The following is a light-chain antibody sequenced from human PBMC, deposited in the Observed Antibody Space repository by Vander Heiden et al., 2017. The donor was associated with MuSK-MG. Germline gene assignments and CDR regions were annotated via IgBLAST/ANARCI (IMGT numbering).Light chain of an antibody. V-gene: IGKV1-5*03. CDR2: KTS. Sequence: DIQMTQSPSTLSASVGDRVIITCRASQSISSWLAWYQQKPGKAPKVLIYKTSSLESGVPSRFSGSGSGTEFTLTIGSLQPDDFATYYCRQDTTYPLTFGGGTNVEIK. CDR1: QSISSW. J-gene: IGKJ4*01. CDR3: RQDTTYPLT.